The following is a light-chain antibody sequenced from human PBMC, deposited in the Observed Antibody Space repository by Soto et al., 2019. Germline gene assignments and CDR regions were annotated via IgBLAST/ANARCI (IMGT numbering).Light chain of an antibody. CDR2: DVS. J-gene: IGLJ1*01. CDR1: SSDVGGYNY. CDR3: SSYTSSSTYNYV. Sequence: QSVLTQPASVSGSPGQSITISCTGTSSDVGGYNYVSWYQQYPGKAPKLMIYDVSNRPSGVSNRFSGSKSGNTASLTISGLQAEDEADYYCSSYTSSSTYNYVFGTGTQLTVL. V-gene: IGLV2-14*01.